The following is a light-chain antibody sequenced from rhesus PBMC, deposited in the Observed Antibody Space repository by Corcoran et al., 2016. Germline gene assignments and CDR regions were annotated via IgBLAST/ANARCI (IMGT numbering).Light chain of an antibody. CDR3: SSHAINDITF. Sequence: QAALTQPPSVSGSPGQSVTISCTGTSSDIGTYNYVSWYQQHPGKVPKLMIYNVDKRPSGVSDRFSGSKSGNTASLTVSGLQAEDEADYYCSSHAINDITFFGGGTRLSVL. V-gene: IGLV2-23*01. CDR2: NVD. CDR1: SSDIGTYNY. J-gene: IGLJ2*01.